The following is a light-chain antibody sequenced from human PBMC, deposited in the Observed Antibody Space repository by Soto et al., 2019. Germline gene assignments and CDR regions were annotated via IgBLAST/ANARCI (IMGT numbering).Light chain of an antibody. CDR3: QSYDATNQV. J-gene: IGLJ3*02. CDR1: SGSIASNY. Sequence: NYMLTQPHSVSESPGKTVTISCTRSSGSIASNYVQWYQQRPGSSPTTVIYEDNQRPSGVPDRFSGSIDSSSNSASLTISGLETEAEADYYCQSYDATNQVFGGGTKLTVL. V-gene: IGLV6-57*01. CDR2: EDN.